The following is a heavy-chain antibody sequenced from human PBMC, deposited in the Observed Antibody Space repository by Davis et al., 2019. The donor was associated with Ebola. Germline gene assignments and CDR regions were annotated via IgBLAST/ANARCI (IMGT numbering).Heavy chain of an antibody. CDR3: ARGAFQYLLLGVGHYCDY. D-gene: IGHD2-2*01. CDR2: ISYDGSNK. CDR1: GFTFSSYA. J-gene: IGHJ4*02. V-gene: IGHV3-30-3*01. Sequence: PGGSLRLSCAASGFTFSSYAMHWVRQAPGKGLEWVAVISYDGSNKYYADSVKGRFTISRDNSRNTLYLQMNSLRAEDTGVYFCARGAFQYLLLGVGHYCDYWGQGSLVTVSS.